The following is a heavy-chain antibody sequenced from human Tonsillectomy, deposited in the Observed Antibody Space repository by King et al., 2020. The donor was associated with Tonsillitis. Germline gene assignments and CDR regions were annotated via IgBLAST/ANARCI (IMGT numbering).Heavy chain of an antibody. V-gene: IGHV3-64D*06. CDR1: GFTFSSYA. D-gene: IGHD2-2*01. Sequence: VQLVESGGGLVQPGGSLRLSCSASGFTFSSYAMHWVRQAPGKGLEYVSAISSNGGSTYYADSVKGRFTISRDNSKNTLYLQMSSLRAEDTAVYYCVKFGKWVTSYLLPKPAFDYWGQGTLVTVSS. CDR3: VKFGKWVTSYLLPKPAFDY. CDR2: ISSNGGST. J-gene: IGHJ4*02.